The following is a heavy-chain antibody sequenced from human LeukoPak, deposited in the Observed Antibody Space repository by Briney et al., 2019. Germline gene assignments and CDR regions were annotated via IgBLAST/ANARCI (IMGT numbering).Heavy chain of an antibody. Sequence: PGGSLRLSCAASGFTFSSYAMSWVRQAPGKGLEWVSAISGSGGSTYYADSVKGRFTISRDNSKNTLYLQMNSLRAEDTAVYYCAAYCSGGSCYATGAFDIWGQGTMVTVSS. CDR2: ISGSGGST. CDR1: GFTFSSYA. V-gene: IGHV3-23*01. J-gene: IGHJ3*02. D-gene: IGHD2-15*01. CDR3: AAYCSGGSCYATGAFDI.